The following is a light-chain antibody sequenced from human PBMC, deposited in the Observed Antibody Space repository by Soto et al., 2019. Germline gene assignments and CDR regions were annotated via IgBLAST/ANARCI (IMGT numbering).Light chain of an antibody. J-gene: IGLJ2*01. V-gene: IGLV1-40*01. CDR1: SSNIGAGYD. CDR2: GNS. CDR3: QSYDSSLSVHVV. Sequence: QLVLTQPPSVSGAPGQRVTISCTGSSSNIGAGYDVHWYQQLPGTAPKLLIYGNSNRPSGVPERFSGSKSGTSASLAITGIQAEDEADYYCQSYDSSLSVHVVFGGGTKLTVL.